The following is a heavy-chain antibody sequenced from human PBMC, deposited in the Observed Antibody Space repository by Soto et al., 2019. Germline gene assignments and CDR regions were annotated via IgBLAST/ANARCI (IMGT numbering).Heavy chain of an antibody. CDR1: GGSISSGDYY. V-gene: IGHV4-30-4*08. CDR3: ARIGSGSYYPIPVTVSTDP. CDR2: INHSGST. J-gene: IGHJ5*02. D-gene: IGHD3-10*01. Sequence: PSETLSLTCTVSGGSISSGDYYWSWIRQLPGKGLEWIGHINHSGSTNYNPSLKSRVTISVDTSKNQFSLKLSSVTAADTAVYYCARIGSGSYYPIPVTVSTDPWGQGTLVTVSS.